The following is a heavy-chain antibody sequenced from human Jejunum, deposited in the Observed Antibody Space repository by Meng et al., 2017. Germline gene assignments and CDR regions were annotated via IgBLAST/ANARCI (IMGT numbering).Heavy chain of an antibody. V-gene: IGHV1-46*01. CDR2: INPNGGGT. D-gene: IGHD3-10*01. CDR3: ARLGRGYGSGPYDY. Sequence: QLVEAGGGVKKPDAAVEVDCSPHGDTFTSYYMRRVGLAPRKALEWMGIINPNGGGTSYAKNCQGIVTLTRQTPTSTVYMRLSSLRSDDTAVYYCARLGRGYGSGPYDYWGQGTLVTVSS. CDR1: GDTFTSYY. J-gene: IGHJ4*02.